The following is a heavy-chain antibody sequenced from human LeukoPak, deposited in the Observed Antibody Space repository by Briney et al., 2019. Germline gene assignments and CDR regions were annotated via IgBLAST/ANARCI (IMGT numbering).Heavy chain of an antibody. Sequence: GESLKISCKGSGYSFTSYWIGWVRPMPGKGLGWMGIIYPGDSDARYSPSFQDQVTISADKSISTAYLQWSSLKASDTAIYYCARHKSSSSSGDYWGQGTLVTVSS. CDR1: GYSFTSYW. J-gene: IGHJ4*02. CDR3: ARHKSSSSSGDY. V-gene: IGHV5-51*01. CDR2: IYPGDSDA. D-gene: IGHD6-6*01.